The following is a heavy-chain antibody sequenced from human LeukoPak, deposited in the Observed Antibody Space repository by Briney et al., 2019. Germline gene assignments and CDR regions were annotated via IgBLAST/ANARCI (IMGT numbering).Heavy chain of an antibody. CDR1: GGTFSSYA. V-gene: IGHV1-69*05. Sequence: SVKVSCKASGGTFSSYAISWVRQAPGQGLEWMGRIIPIFGTANYAQKFQGRVTITTDESTSTAYMELSSLRSEDTAVYYCASNIYSHGYRFDYWGQGTLVTVSS. CDR3: ASNIYSHGYRFDY. CDR2: IIPIFGTA. J-gene: IGHJ4*02. D-gene: IGHD5-18*01.